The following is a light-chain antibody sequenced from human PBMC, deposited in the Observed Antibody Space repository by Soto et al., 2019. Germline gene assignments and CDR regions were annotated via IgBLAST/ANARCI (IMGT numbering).Light chain of an antibody. CDR1: QNINRN. V-gene: IGKV3D-15*01. Sequence: ETVMTQSPATLSVSPGERATLSCRAGQNINRNLAWYQQKPGQAPRLLIYGASTRVTGIPVRFSGSGSGTQFSLTISSLQSEDFAVYYCQQYNEWPPLTFGGGTKVEIK. CDR3: QQYNEWPPLT. CDR2: GAS. J-gene: IGKJ4*01.